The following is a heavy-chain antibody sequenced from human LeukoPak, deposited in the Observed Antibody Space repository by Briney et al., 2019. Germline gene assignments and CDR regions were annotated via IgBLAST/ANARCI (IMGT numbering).Heavy chain of an antibody. CDR2: INHSGST. CDR3: ARVGGYCSSTSCYMKGMDV. V-gene: IGHV4-34*01. CDR1: GGSFSGYY. Sequence: PSETLSLTCAVNGGSFSGYYWSWIRQPPGKGLEWIGEINHSGSTNYNPSLKSRVTISVDTSKNQFSLKLSSVTAADTAVYYCARVGGYCSSTSCYMKGMDVWGQGTTVTVSS. D-gene: IGHD2-2*02. J-gene: IGHJ6*02.